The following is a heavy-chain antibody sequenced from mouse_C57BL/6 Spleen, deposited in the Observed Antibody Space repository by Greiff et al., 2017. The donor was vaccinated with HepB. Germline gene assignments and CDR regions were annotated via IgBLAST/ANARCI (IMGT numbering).Heavy chain of an antibody. D-gene: IGHD1-1*01. J-gene: IGHJ1*03. V-gene: IGHV1-55*01. CDR3: ARFTTVVDWYFDV. CDR2: IYPGSGST. Sequence: QVQLQQPGAELVKPGASVKMSCKASGYTFTSYWITWVKQRPGQGLVWIGDIYPGSGSTNYNEKFKSKATLTVDTSSSTAYMQLSSLTSEDSAVYYCARFTTVVDWYFDVWGTGTTVTVSS. CDR1: GYTFTSYW.